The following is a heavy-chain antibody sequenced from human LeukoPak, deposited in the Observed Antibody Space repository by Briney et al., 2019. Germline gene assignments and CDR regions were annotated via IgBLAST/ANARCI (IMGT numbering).Heavy chain of an antibody. Sequence: PGWSLRLSCAASGFTFSRNAINWVRQAPGKGLEWVAAISGNGLGTYYADSVKGRFNISRDNSRNTLYLQMNSLRIEDTAFYYCAKDANYLRSSGYLIPIDFWGQGTLVTVSS. CDR1: GFTFSRNA. D-gene: IGHD3-22*01. J-gene: IGHJ4*02. CDR2: ISGNGLGT. CDR3: AKDANYLRSSGYLIPIDF. V-gene: IGHV3-23*01.